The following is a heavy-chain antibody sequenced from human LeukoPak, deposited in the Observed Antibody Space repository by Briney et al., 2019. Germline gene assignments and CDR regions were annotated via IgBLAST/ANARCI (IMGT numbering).Heavy chain of an antibody. CDR1: GFTFSNAW. CDR2: ISGSRGST. J-gene: IGHJ3*02. V-gene: IGHV3-23*01. D-gene: IGHD4-17*01. CDR3: TKDLSKSYGDYGTSGAFDI. Sequence: GGSLRLSCAASGFTFSNAWMSWVRQAPGKGLECVSGISGSRGSTYYADSVEGRFTISRDNSKNTLYLQMNSLRAEDTAVYYCTKDLSKSYGDYGTSGAFDIWGQGTLVTVSS.